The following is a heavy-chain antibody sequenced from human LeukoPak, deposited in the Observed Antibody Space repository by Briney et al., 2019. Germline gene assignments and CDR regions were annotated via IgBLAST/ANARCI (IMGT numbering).Heavy chain of an antibody. V-gene: IGHV4-59*08. J-gene: IGHJ4*02. Sequence: NPSETLSLTCTVSGGSISSYYWSWIRQPPGKGLEWIGYIYYSGSTNYNPSLKSRVTISVDTSKNQFSLKLSPVTAADTAVYYCARHEGPGIAAVDWGQGTLVTVSS. CDR1: GGSISSYY. CDR3: ARHEGPGIAAVD. CDR2: IYYSGST. D-gene: IGHD6-13*01.